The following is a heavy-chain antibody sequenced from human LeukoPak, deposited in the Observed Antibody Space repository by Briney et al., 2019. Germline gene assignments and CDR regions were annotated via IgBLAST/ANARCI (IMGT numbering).Heavy chain of an antibody. Sequence: PGGSLRLPCAACGFTFRSYWMRWVRQAPGKGLEWVANIKQDGSEKNYVDSVKGRFTISRDNAKNSQYLQMNSLRAEDTAVYYCASGLELDYWGQGTLVTVSS. CDR3: ASGLELDY. V-gene: IGHV3-7*03. CDR1: GFTFRSYW. CDR2: IKQDGSEK. J-gene: IGHJ4*02.